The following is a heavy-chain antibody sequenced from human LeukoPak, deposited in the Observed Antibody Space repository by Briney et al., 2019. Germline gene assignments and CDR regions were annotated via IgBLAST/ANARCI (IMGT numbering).Heavy chain of an antibody. D-gene: IGHD3-9*01. CDR2: IKQDGSEK. CDR3: ARTYYDILTGYNPYFDY. CDR1: GFTFSSYW. J-gene: IGHJ4*02. V-gene: IGHV3-7*01. Sequence: GGSLRLSCAASGFTFSSYWMSWVRQAPGKGLEWVANIKQDGSEKYYVDSVKGRFTISRDNAENSLYLQMNSLRAEDTAVYYCARTYYDILTGYNPYFDYWGQGILVTVSS.